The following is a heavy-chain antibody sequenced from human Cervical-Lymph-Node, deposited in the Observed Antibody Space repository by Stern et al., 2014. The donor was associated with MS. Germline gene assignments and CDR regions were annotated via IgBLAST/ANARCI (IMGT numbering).Heavy chain of an antibody. CDR2: ISFDGNDI. CDR1: GFTFSNYG. J-gene: IGHJ4*02. CDR3: AKGYFLDH. Sequence: QVQLVQSGGGVVQPGRSLRLSCVASGFTFSNYGLRWVRQAPGKGLEWVAIISFDGNDISYKDSVKGRFNVSRDNSKSMLYLQMNNLRPEDTGVYYCAKGYFLDHWGQGALVTVSS. D-gene: IGHD5-18*01. V-gene: IGHV3-30*18.